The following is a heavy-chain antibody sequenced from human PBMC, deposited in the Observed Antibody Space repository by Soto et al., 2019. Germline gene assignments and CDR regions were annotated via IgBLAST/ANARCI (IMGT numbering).Heavy chain of an antibody. CDR1: GFTFSSYW. V-gene: IGHV3-74*01. CDR3: ARVGDDDFWSGYFYYYYGMDV. CDR2: INSDGSST. D-gene: IGHD3-3*01. Sequence: GGSLRLSCAASGFTFSSYWMHWVRQAPGKGLVWVSRINSDGSSTSYADSVKGRFTISRDNAKNTLYLQMNSLRAEDTAVYYCARVGDDDFWSGYFYYYYGMDVWGQGTTVTVSS. J-gene: IGHJ6*02.